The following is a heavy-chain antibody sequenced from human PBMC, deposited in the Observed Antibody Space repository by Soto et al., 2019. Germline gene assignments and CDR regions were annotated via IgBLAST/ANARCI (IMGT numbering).Heavy chain of an antibody. V-gene: IGHV3-23*01. CDR3: AKANYGVEEVGDFDI. CDR1: GFTFSSYA. J-gene: IGHJ3*02. Sequence: EVQLLEAGGGLVQPGGSLRLSCAASGFTFSSYAMSWVRQAPGKGLEWVSAGSGSGGSTYYADSVKGRFTISIDNSKNPLDLQMNRLRAEDTAVYYCAKANYGVEEVGDFDIWGQGTMVTVS. CDR2: GSGSGGST. D-gene: IGHD4-17*01.